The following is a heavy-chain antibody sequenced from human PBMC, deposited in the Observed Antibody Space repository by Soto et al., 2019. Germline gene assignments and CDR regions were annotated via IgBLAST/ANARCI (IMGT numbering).Heavy chain of an antibody. CDR3: ARVDSSGWYCYCGMDV. V-gene: IGHV1-3*01. CDR2: INAGNGNT. CDR1: GYTFTSYA. D-gene: IGHD6-19*01. J-gene: IGHJ6*02. Sequence: ASVKVSCKDSGYTFTSYAMHWVRQAPGQRLEWMGWINAGNGNTKYSQKFQGRVTITRDSSASTAYMELSSLISEDTAVYYCARVDSSGWYCYCGMDVWGQGTTDTVSS.